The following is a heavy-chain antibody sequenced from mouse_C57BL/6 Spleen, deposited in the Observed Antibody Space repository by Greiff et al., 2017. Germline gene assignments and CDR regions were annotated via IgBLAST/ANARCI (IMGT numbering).Heavy chain of an antibody. Sequence: EVQLQESGPGMVKPSQSLSLTCTVTGYSITSGYDWHWIRHFPGNKLEWMGYIRYSGSTNYNPSLKSRISITHDTSKNHFFLKLNSVTTEDTATYYCARVDYWYFDGWGTGTTVTVSS. CDR3: ARVDYWYFDG. CDR2: IRYSGST. V-gene: IGHV3-1*01. J-gene: IGHJ1*03. CDR1: GYSITSGYD.